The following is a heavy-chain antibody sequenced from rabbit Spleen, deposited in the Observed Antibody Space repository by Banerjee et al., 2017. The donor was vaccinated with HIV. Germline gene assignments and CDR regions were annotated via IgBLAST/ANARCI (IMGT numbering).Heavy chain of an antibody. J-gene: IGHJ4*01. Sequence: QEQLEESGGDLVKPGASLTLTCIASGVSFSGSSYMCWVRQAPGKGLEWIGYIDPVFGITYYANWVNGRFSISRENAQNTVFLQMTSLTAADTATYFCARDGTGGSYFALWGPGTLVTVS. CDR3: ARDGTGGSYFAL. CDR1: GVSFSGSSY. V-gene: IGHV1S45*01. CDR2: IDPVFGIT. D-gene: IGHD8-1*01.